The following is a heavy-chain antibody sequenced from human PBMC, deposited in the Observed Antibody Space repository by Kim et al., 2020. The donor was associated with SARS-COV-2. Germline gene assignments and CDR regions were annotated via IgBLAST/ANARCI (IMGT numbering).Heavy chain of an antibody. V-gene: IGHV1-46*01. Sequence: TSYARTFQGRVTMTRDTSTSTVYMELSSLRSEDTAVYYCARAGDVEQIDYWGQGTLVTVSS. CDR3: ARAGDVEQIDY. J-gene: IGHJ4*02. D-gene: IGHD3-10*01. CDR2: T.